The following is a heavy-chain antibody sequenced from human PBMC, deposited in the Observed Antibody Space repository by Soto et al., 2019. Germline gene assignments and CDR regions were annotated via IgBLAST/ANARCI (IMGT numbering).Heavy chain of an antibody. CDR1: GYTFTSYG. CDR3: ARTVDTAMVSSWYFDY. J-gene: IGHJ4*02. CDR2: ISAYNGNT. Sequence: ASLKVSCKSSGYTFTSYGISCVRQAPGQGLEWMGWISAYNGNTNYAQKLQGRVTMTTDTSTSTAYMELRSLRSDDTAVYYCARTVDTAMVSSWYFDYWGQGTLVTVSS. D-gene: IGHD5-18*01. V-gene: IGHV1-18*01.